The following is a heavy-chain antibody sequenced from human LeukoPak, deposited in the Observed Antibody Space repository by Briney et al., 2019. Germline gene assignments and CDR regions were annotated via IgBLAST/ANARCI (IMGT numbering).Heavy chain of an antibody. J-gene: IGHJ3*02. V-gene: IGHV4-4*07. Sequence: SETLSLTCTVSGGSISSYYWSWIRQPAGKGLEWIGRIYTSGSTNYNPSLKSRVTMSVDTSKNQFSLKLSSVTAADTAVYYCARHEGLIWSGASRRPDKNAFDIWGQGTMVTVSS. CDR3: ARHEGLIWSGASRRPDKNAFDI. CDR2: IYTSGST. CDR1: GGSISSYY. D-gene: IGHD3-3*01.